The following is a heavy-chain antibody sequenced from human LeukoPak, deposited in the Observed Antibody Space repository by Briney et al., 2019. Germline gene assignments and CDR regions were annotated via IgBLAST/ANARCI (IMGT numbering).Heavy chain of an antibody. Sequence: ASVKVSCQTSGYIFTDYYIHWVRQAPGQGPEWMGRINSNGGDTMYAQNFLDRVTMTRDTSVDTAYMELNRLTSDDTAVYYCARDLPSTAHWELDYWGQGTLVTVSS. CDR2: INSNGGDT. CDR3: ARDLPSTAHWELDY. V-gene: IGHV1-2*06. D-gene: IGHD1-26*01. J-gene: IGHJ4*02. CDR1: GYIFTDYY.